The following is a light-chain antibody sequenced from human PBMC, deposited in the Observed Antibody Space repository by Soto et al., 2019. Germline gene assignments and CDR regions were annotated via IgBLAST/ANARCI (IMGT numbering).Light chain of an antibody. Sequence: QSVLTQPPSASGTPGQRITISCSGSSSDIESHTVNWYQQVPGKAPKLLINTNTQPPSGVPARFSGSKSGASASLAISGLQSEDEATYYCATWDDSRKGVFGTGTKVTV. V-gene: IGLV1-44*01. J-gene: IGLJ1*01. CDR3: ATWDDSRKGV. CDR1: SSDIESHT. CDR2: TNT.